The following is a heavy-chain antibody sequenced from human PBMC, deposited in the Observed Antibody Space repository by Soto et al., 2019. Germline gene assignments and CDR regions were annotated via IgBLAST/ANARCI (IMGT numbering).Heavy chain of an antibody. Sequence: QVQLVESGGGVVQPGRSLRLSCAASGFTFSSYGMHWVRQAPGKGLEWVAVIWYDGSNKYYADSVKGRFTISRDNSKNTLYLQMNSLRAEDTAVYYCARVAAAGPYFDSWGQGTLVTVSS. CDR2: IWYDGSNK. CDR1: GFTFSSYG. D-gene: IGHD6-13*01. J-gene: IGHJ4*02. CDR3: ARVAAAGPYFDS. V-gene: IGHV3-33*01.